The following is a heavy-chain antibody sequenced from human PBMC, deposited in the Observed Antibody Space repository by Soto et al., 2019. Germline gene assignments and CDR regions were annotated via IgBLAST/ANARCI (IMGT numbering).Heavy chain of an antibody. CDR2: INGDGGVI. V-gene: IGHV3-74*01. Sequence: EVQLVESGGGLVQPGGSLRLSCAASGFTFRSSWMYWVRQTPGKGPVWVSCINGDGGVIYYADSVKGRFTISRDTARDTLYLQMNSLTSEYSAVYYCVRDIRWGQGTLVSVSS. CDR3: VRDIR. CDR1: GFTFRSSW. J-gene: IGHJ4*02.